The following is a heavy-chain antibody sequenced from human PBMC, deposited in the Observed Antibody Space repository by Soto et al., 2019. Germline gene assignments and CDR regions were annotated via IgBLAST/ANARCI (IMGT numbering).Heavy chain of an antibody. CDR1: GGTFSSYT. Sequence: ASVKVSCKASGGTFSSYTISWVRQAPGQGLEWMGRIIPILGIANYAQKFQGRVTITADKSTSTAYMELSSLRSEDTAVYYCARDPHLYYYGSGSSNFDYWGQGTLVTVSS. D-gene: IGHD3-10*01. CDR2: IIPILGIA. CDR3: ARDPHLYYYGSGSSNFDY. V-gene: IGHV1-69*04. J-gene: IGHJ4*02.